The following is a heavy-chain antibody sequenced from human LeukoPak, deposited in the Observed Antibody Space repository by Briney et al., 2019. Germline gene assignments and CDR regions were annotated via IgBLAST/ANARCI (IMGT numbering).Heavy chain of an antibody. CDR3: ARGSRELYYFDY. D-gene: IGHD1-7*01. CDR2: IYYSGST. Sequence: PSETLSLTCTVSGGSTGSYYWSWIRQPPGKGLEWIGYIYYSGSTKYNPSLKSRVTISVDASKTQFSLKLNSVTAADTPVYYCARGSRELYYFDYWGQGTLVTVSS. V-gene: IGHV4-59*01. J-gene: IGHJ4*02. CDR1: GGSTGSYY.